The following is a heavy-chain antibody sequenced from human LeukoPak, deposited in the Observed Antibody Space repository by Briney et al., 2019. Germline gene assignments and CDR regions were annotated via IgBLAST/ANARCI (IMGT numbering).Heavy chain of an antibody. Sequence: VASVKVSCKASGYTFTSYGISWVRQAPGQGLEWMGWISAYIGNTNHAQKFQGRVTMTTDTSTSTAYMELRSLRPDDTAVYFCARGYHPLGGIVVVPAGIWGQGTLVTVSS. CDR2: ISAYIGNT. V-gene: IGHV1-18*01. CDR1: GYTFTSYG. D-gene: IGHD2-2*01. CDR3: ARGYHPLGGIVVVPAGI. J-gene: IGHJ4*02.